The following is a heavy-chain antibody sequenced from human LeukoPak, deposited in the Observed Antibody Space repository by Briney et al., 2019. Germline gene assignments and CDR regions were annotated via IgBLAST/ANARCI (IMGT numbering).Heavy chain of an antibody. D-gene: IGHD6-19*01. Sequence: PGGSLRLSCGASGFTFSSYAMSWVRQAPGKGLEWVSAISGSGGSTYYADSVKGRFTISRDNSKNTLYLQMNSLRAEDTAVYYCAPLGGSSGWRFDYWGQGTLVTVSS. J-gene: IGHJ4*02. V-gene: IGHV3-23*01. CDR3: APLGGSSGWRFDY. CDR1: GFTFSSYA. CDR2: ISGSGGST.